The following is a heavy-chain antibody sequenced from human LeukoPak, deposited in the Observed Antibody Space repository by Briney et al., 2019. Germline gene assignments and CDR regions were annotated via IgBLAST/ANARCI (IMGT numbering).Heavy chain of an antibody. D-gene: IGHD1-1*01. J-gene: IGHJ4*02. V-gene: IGHV4-38-2*02. CDR3: ARDRGTWNDDGFDY. Sequence: SETLSLTCTVSGFSISSGYYWGWIRQPPGKGLEWIGNIYISGSTNYNPSLKSRVTMSVDTSKNQFSLKLSSVTAADTAVYYCARDRGTWNDDGFDYWGQGTLVTVSS. CDR1: GFSISSGYY. CDR2: IYISGST.